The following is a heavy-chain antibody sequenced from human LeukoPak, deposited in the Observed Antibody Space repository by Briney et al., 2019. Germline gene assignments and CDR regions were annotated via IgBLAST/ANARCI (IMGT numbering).Heavy chain of an antibody. CDR2: RNGDGSST. J-gene: IGHJ4*02. CDR1: GFTFSNYW. Sequence: GGSLRLSCAASGFTFSNYWMLLVRQAPGKGLGWVSRRNGDGSSTTYADSVKGRFIISRDNSKNTLYLQMDSLRAEDTAVYYCTTLAGSNFPSDHWGQGTLVTVSS. CDR3: TTLAGSNFPSDH. V-gene: IGHV3-74*01. D-gene: IGHD4-23*01.